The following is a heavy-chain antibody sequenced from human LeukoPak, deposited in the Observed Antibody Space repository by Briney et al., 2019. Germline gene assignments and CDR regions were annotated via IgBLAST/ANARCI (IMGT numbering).Heavy chain of an antibody. CDR1: GFTFSSYE. D-gene: IGHD4-23*01. Sequence: GGSLRLSCAASGFTFSSYEMHWVRQAPGKGLEWISYISSSDSTIYYADSVKGRFTISRDNAKNSLYLQMNSLRAEDTAVYYCARDYGGSSPFDYWGQGTLVTVSS. J-gene: IGHJ4*02. CDR2: ISSSDSTI. CDR3: ARDYGGSSPFDY. V-gene: IGHV3-48*03.